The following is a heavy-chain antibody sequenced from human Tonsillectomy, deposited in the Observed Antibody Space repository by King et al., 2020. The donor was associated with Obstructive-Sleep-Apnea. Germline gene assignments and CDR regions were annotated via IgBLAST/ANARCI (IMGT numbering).Heavy chain of an antibody. V-gene: IGHV4-4*02. Sequence: VQLQESGPGLVKPSGTLSLTCAVSGGSISSSNRWSWVRQPPGKGLEWIGEIYHSGSTNYNPSLKSRVTISVDKSKNQFSLKLSSVTAADTAVYYCARLLGYCSGGSCPTPNYFDYWGQGTLVTVSS. CDR3: ARLLGYCSGGSCPTPNYFDY. CDR1: GGSISSSNR. J-gene: IGHJ4*02. D-gene: IGHD2-15*01. CDR2: IYHSGST.